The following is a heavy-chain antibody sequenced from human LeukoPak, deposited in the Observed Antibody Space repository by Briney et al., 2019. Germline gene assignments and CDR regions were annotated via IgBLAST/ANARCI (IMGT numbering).Heavy chain of an antibody. Sequence: SETLSLTRSVSRASPTIYSSGWLPHPPQKGLEWIGYISNTVKTDPNPSLKSRVSISMDQSKKQFCLRLRSLTSADSAVYCCATTDYEPFAAWGPGILVSVAS. CDR2: ISNTVKT. D-gene: IGHD4-17*01. V-gene: IGHV4-59*01. CDR3: ATTDYEPFAA. J-gene: IGHJ5*02. CDR1: RASPTIYS.